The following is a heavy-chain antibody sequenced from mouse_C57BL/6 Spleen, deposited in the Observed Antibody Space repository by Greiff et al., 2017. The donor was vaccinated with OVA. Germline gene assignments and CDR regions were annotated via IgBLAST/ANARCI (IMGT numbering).Heavy chain of an antibody. CDR2: LNPYNGDT. V-gene: IGHV1-20*01. J-gene: IGHJ2*01. CDR1: GYSFTGYF. Sequence: DVKLQESGPELVKPGDSVKISCKASGYSFTGYFMNWVMQSHGKSLEWIGRLNPYNGDTFYNQKFKGKATLTVDKSSSTANMERRSLTSEDSAVYYCASSRIYYDYADFDYWGQGTTLTVSS. CDR3: ASSRIYYDYADFDY. D-gene: IGHD2-4*01.